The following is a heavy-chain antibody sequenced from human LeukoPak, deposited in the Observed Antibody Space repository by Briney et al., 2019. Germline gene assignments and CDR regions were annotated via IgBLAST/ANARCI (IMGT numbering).Heavy chain of an antibody. D-gene: IGHD3-10*01. CDR3: ARVGAYGSGRTRDYYYGMGV. J-gene: IGHJ6*02. V-gene: IGHV4-59*01. Sequence: PSETLSLTCTVSGGSISSYYWSWIRQPPGKGLEWIGYIYYSGSTNYNPSLKSRVTISVDTSKNQFSLKLSSVTAADTAVYYCARVGAYGSGRTRDYYYGMGVWGQGITVTVSS. CDR2: IYYSGST. CDR1: GGSISSYY.